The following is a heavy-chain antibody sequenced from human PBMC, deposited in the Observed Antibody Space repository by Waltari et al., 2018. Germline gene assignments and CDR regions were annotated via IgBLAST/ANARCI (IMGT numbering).Heavy chain of an antibody. J-gene: IGHJ4*02. D-gene: IGHD2-21*01. CDR3: ATPYCGGDCYSGPMDV. CDR2: IRYDGSNK. V-gene: IGHV3-30*02. Sequence: QVQLVESGGGVVQPGGSLRLSCAASGFTFSSYCMHWVCQAPGKGLEWVAFIRYDGSNKYYADSVKGRFTISRDNSKNTLYLQMNSLRAEDTAVYYCATPYCGGDCYSGPMDVWGQGTLVTVSS. CDR1: GFTFSSYC.